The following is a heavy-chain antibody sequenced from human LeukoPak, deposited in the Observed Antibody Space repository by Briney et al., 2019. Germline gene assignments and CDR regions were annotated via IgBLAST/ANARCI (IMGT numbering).Heavy chain of an antibody. CDR1: GFTFSTYT. CDR2: ISNDGSYS. D-gene: IGHD2-2*01. J-gene: IGHJ4*02. CDR3: VRGDTRDY. V-gene: IGHV3-21*01. Sequence: PGGSLRLSCAVSGFTFSTYTMNWARQAPGKGLEWVSSISNDGSYSHYADSVKGRFTISRDNAKNSLYVQMNSLRAEDTAVYYCVRGDTRDYWGQGTLVTVSS.